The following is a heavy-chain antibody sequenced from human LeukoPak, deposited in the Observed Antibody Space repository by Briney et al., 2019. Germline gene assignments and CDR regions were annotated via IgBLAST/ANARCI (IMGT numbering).Heavy chain of an antibody. CDR2: IYYSGST. J-gene: IGHJ4*02. CDR3: ARGSKWFGQWLVRVDY. D-gene: IGHD6-19*01. V-gene: IGHV4-39*07. Sequence: PSETLSLTCTVSGGSISSSSYYWGWIRQPPGKGLEWIGSIYYSGSTYYNPSLKSRVTISVDTSKNQFSLKLSSVTAADTAVYYCARGSKWFGQWLVRVDYWGQGTLVTVSS. CDR1: GGSISSSSYY.